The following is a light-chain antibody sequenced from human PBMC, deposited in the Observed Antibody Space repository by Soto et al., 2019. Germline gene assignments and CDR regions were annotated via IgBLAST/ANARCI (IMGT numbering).Light chain of an antibody. CDR3: QQRSYRPPT. V-gene: IGKV3-15*01. CDR1: QSVSSN. CDR2: GAS. J-gene: IGKJ5*01. Sequence: IETTPSPATLSVSPGERATLSCRASQSVSSNLAWYQQKPGQAPRLLIYGASTRATGIPARFSGSGSETDFTLTISSLEPEDFTVYYCQQRSYRPPTFAQGTRLEVK.